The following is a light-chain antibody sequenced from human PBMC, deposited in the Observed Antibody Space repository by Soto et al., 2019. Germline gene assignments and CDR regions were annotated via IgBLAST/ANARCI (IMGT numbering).Light chain of an antibody. CDR2: RNN. Sequence: QSVLTQPPSASGTPGQRVTISCSGSSSNIGSNYVYWYQQLPGTAPKLLIYRNNQRPSGVPDRFSGSKSGTSASLAISGLRSEDEADYYCTAWDTRPSEVFGTRTKVT. J-gene: IGLJ1*01. CDR3: TAWDTRPSEV. CDR1: SSNIGSNY. V-gene: IGLV1-47*01.